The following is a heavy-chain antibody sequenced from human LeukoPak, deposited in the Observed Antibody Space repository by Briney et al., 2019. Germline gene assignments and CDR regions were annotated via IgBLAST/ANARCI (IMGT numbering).Heavy chain of an antibody. CDR3: GAYSSLDY. V-gene: IGHV3-53*01. J-gene: IGHJ4*02. CDR2: IYSGGST. Sequence: GGSLRLSCAASGFTVSNNYMSWVRQAPGKRLEWVSLIYSGGSTYYADSVKGRFTISRDNSKNTLYLQVNSLRAEDTAVYYCGAYSSLDYWGQGTLVTVSS. CDR1: GFTVSNNY. D-gene: IGHD3-22*01.